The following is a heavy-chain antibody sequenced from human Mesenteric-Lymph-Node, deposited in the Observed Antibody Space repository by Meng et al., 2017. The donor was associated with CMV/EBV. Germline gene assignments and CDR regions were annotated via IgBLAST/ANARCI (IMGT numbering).Heavy chain of an antibody. CDR3: ARGLAPMPLTGNPRDTSVPDPYNWLDP. J-gene: IGHJ5*02. D-gene: IGHD1-20*01. CDR2: INPSGGST. V-gene: IGHV1-46*01. CDR1: GYTFTSYY. Sequence: ASVKVSCKASGYTFTSYYMHWVRQAPGQGLEWMGIINPSGGSTSYAQKFQGRVTMTRDTSISTAYMMLSRLRSDDTAVYYCARGLAPMPLTGNPRDTSVPDPYNWLDPWGQGTLVTVSS.